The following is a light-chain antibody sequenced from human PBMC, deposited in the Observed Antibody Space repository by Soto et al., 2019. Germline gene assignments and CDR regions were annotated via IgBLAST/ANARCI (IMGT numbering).Light chain of an antibody. J-gene: IGKJ3*01. CDR3: QQYGYSPIFT. CDR2: GAS. Sequence: EIVLTQSPGTLSLSPGERVTLSCRASQSVSDNFLAWYQQKPGQAPRLIIYGASNRATGIPDRFSGRGSGTDFTLTISRLEPEDFATYYCQQYGYSPIFTFGPATKVDIK. CDR1: QSVSDNF. V-gene: IGKV3-20*01.